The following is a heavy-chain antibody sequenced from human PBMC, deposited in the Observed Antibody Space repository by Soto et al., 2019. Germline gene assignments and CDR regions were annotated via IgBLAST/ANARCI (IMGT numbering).Heavy chain of an antibody. Sequence: QVQLGESGGGVVQPGRSLRLSCAASGFTFSSYGMHWVRQAPGKGLEWVAVISYDGSNKYYADSVKGRFTMSRDNSRNTLYLHMNSLRAEDTAVYYCAKIGVAGSYYYYGMDVWVQGATVTVSS. J-gene: IGHJ6*02. D-gene: IGHD1-26*01. CDR2: ISYDGSNK. V-gene: IGHV3-30*18. CDR1: GFTFSSYG. CDR3: AKIGVAGSYYYYGMDV.